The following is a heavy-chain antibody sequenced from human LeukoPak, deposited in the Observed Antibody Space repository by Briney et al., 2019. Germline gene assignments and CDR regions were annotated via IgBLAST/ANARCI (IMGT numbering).Heavy chain of an antibody. CDR1: GGSISSYY. Sequence: SETLSLTCTVSGGSISSYYWSWIRQPPGKGLEWIACIYYTGSTTYNPSLKSRVTISVDTSTNQFSLNLNSLTAADTAVYYCARDRGAYGMDVWGQGITVTVSS. CDR3: ARDRGAYGMDV. V-gene: IGHV4-59*01. J-gene: IGHJ6*02. CDR2: IYYTGST. D-gene: IGHD3-10*01.